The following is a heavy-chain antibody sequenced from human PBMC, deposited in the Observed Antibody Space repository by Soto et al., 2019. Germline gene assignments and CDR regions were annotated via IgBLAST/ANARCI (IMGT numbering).Heavy chain of an antibody. Sequence: GGSLRPSCAASGFTFSSYAMSWVRQAPGKGLEWVSAISGSGGSTYYADSVKGRFTISRDNSKNTLYLQMNSLRAEDTAVYYCAKASLVVGSYFDYWGQGTLVTVSS. CDR3: AKASLVVGSYFDY. D-gene: IGHD3-22*01. V-gene: IGHV3-23*01. J-gene: IGHJ4*02. CDR2: ISGSGGST. CDR1: GFTFSSYA.